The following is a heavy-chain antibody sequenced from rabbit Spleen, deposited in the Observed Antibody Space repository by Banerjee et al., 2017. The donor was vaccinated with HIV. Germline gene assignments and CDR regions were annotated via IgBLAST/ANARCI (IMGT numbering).Heavy chain of an antibody. CDR1: GFSLSSDYY. D-gene: IGHD2-1*01. CDR2: IYAARGTT. V-gene: IGHV1S43*01. J-gene: IGHJ3*01. Sequence: QEQLEESGGDLVQPEGSLTLTCKASGFSLSSDYYICWVRQAPGKGLEWIGIIYAARGTTDYASWVNGRFTISSDNAQTTVDLKMTSLTAADTATYFCARGGYGFVNGVYDLWGQGTLVTVS. CDR3: ARGGYGFVNGVYDL.